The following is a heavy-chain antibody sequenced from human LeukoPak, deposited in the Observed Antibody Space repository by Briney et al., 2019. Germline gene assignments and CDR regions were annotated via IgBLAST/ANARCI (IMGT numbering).Heavy chain of an antibody. CDR3: AKRGVVIRVILVGFHKEAYYFDS. V-gene: IGHV3-23*01. CDR1: GITLSNYG. J-gene: IGHJ4*02. CDR2: ISGSGCST. D-gene: IGHD3-22*01. Sequence: PGGSLRLSCAVSGITLSNYGMSWVRQAPGKGLEWVAGISGSGCSTNYADSVKGRFSIFRDNPKNTLYLQMNSLRAEDTAVYFCAKRGVVIRVILVGFHKEAYYFDSWGQGALVTVSS.